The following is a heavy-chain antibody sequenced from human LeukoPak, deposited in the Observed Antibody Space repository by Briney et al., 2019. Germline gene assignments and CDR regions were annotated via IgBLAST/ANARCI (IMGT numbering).Heavy chain of an antibody. J-gene: IGHJ5*02. V-gene: IGHV3-7*01. CDR1: GFSFSSYW. Sequence: GGSLRLSCAASGFSFSSYWMSWVRQAPGKGLEWVANIKQDGSERYYVDSVKGRFTISRDNAKNSLYLQMNSLRAEDTAVYYCARDIVVEPAVIGGFDLWGQGTLVTVSS. CDR2: IKQDGSER. D-gene: IGHD2-2*01. CDR3: ARDIVVEPAVIGGFDL.